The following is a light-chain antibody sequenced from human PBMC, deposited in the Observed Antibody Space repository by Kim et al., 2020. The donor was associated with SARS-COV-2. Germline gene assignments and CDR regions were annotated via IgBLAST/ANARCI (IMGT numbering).Light chain of an antibody. Sequence: VSPGERATRSCRARQSVSSNLAWYQQKPGQAPRLLIYGASTRATGIPARFSGSGSGTEFTLTISSLQSEDFAVYYCQQYNNWLMYTFGQGTKLEI. J-gene: IGKJ2*01. V-gene: IGKV3-15*01. CDR1: QSVSSN. CDR3: QQYNNWLMYT. CDR2: GAS.